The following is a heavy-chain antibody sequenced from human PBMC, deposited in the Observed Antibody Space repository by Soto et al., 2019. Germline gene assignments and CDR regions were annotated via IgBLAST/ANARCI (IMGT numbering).Heavy chain of an antibody. V-gene: IGHV4-34*01. CDR2: INHTGST. CDR3: ARVGQLFPDLDL. D-gene: IGHD3-10*01. J-gene: IGHJ2*01. CDR1: GTSFSNSY. Sequence: QVQLQQWGAGLLKPSETLSLSCSVYGTSFSNSYWSWIRQAPGKGLEWLGEINHTGSTNYNPSLKSRVTISVDASKKEFSLKLRSVNAADTAVYYCARVGQLFPDLDLWGRGTLVSVSS.